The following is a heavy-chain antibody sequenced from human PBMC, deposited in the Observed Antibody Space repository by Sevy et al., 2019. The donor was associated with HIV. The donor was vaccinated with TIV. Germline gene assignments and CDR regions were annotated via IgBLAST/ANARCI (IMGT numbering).Heavy chain of an antibody. Sequence: GGSLRLSCAASGFSVIRYAMNWVRQAPGKGLEWVSAISGSDGATYYADSVKGRFSISRDNSKNTLYLQMDSLRAEDTAVYYCAKDIVAVVGDAFDIWGQGTMVTVSS. J-gene: IGHJ3*02. CDR3: AKDIVAVVGDAFDI. D-gene: IGHD2-15*01. CDR1: GFSVIRYA. V-gene: IGHV3-23*01. CDR2: ISGSDGAT.